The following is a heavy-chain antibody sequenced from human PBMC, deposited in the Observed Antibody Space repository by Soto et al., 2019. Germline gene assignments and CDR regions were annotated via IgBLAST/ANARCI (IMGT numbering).Heavy chain of an antibody. CDR3: AREADIVVVVAATPASDAFDI. CDR2: ISSSSSYI. D-gene: IGHD2-15*01. Sequence: GGSLRLSCAASGFTFSSYSMNWVRQAPGKGLEWVSSISSSSSYIYYADSVKGRFTISRDNAKNSLYLQMNSLRAEDTAVYYCAREADIVVVVAATPASDAFDIWGQGTMVTVSS. V-gene: IGHV3-21*01. CDR1: GFTFSSYS. J-gene: IGHJ3*02.